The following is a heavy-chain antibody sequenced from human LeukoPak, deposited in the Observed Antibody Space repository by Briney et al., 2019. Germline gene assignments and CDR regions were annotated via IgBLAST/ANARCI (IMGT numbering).Heavy chain of an antibody. CDR3: ARMNYVSSGWGAPFDY. CDR1: GFTVSSNY. D-gene: IGHD1-7*01. Sequence: GGSLRLSCAASGFTVSSNYMTWVRQAPGKGLAWVSVIYSGGSRFYADSVKGRFTISRDNAKNSLYLQMNSLRAEDTAVYYCARMNYVSSGWGAPFDYWGQGTLVTVSS. J-gene: IGHJ4*02. CDR2: IYSGGSR. V-gene: IGHV3-66*01.